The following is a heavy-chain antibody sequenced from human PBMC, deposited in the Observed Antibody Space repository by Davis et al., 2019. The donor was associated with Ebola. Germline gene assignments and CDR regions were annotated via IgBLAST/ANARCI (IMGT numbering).Heavy chain of an antibody. J-gene: IGHJ3*01. Sequence: GESLKISCKASGYKFTRYWIGWVRHMPGRGLQWMGIIYPDDFETIYSPSFQGQITISADRSTATAYLQWRSLRASDTAIYYCALLPYRSSWNDGFDFWGQGTAVTVSS. CDR2: IYPDDFET. CDR3: ALLPYRSSWNDGFDF. V-gene: IGHV5-51*01. CDR1: GYKFTRYW. D-gene: IGHD6-19*01.